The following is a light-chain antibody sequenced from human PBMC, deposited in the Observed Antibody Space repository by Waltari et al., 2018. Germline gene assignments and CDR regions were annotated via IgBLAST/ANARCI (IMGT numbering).Light chain of an antibody. J-gene: IGLJ1*01. CDR1: SGHSD. CDR2: VRRDGSH. V-gene: IGLV4-69*01. Sequence: QVVLTQSPSVSASLGAPVRPTCTLSSGHSDVVWHQQRPQQGPQYLMVVRRDGSHAKADGIPDRFSGPTSGAAHYPTIALTMSGLQSEDEADYYCQTWGTAVPYVFGSGAKVTGL. CDR3: QTWGTAVPYV.